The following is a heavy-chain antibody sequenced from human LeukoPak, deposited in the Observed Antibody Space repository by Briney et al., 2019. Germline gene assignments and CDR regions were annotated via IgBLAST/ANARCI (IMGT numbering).Heavy chain of an antibody. Sequence: SETLSLTCTISGGSISSYYWSWIRQPPGKGLEWIGYIYYSGSTNYNPSLKSRVTISVDTSKNQFSLKLSSVTAADTAVYYCARLTPGSNWFDPWGQGTLVTVSS. J-gene: IGHJ5*02. V-gene: IGHV4-59*08. CDR1: GGSISSYY. CDR3: ARLTPGSNWFDP. D-gene: IGHD1-14*01. CDR2: IYYSGST.